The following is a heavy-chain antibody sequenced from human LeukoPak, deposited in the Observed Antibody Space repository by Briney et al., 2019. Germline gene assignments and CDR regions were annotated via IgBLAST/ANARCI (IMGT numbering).Heavy chain of an antibody. J-gene: IGHJ6*03. CDR1: GGSISSSSYY. D-gene: IGHD5-18*01. CDR2: IYYSGST. Sequence: SETLSLTCTVSGGSISSSSYYWGWIRQPPGKGLEWIGSIYYSGSTYYNPSLKSRVTISVDTSKNQFSLKLSSVTAADTAVYYCARGLQLWLRSAFYYYMDVWGKGTTVTVSS. V-gene: IGHV4-39*07. CDR3: ARGLQLWLRSAFYYYMDV.